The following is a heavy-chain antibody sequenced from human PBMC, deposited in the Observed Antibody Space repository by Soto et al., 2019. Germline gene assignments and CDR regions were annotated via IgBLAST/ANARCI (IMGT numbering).Heavy chain of an antibody. D-gene: IGHD3-22*01. Sequence: ASVKVSCKASGYTFTSYGISWVRQAPGQGLEWMGWISAYNGNTNYAQKLQGRVTMTTDTSTSTAYMELRSLRSDDTAVYYCARDREYYDSSGYPDAFDIWGQGTMVTVSS. CDR1: GYTFTSYG. CDR3: ARDREYYDSSGYPDAFDI. V-gene: IGHV1-18*04. J-gene: IGHJ3*02. CDR2: ISAYNGNT.